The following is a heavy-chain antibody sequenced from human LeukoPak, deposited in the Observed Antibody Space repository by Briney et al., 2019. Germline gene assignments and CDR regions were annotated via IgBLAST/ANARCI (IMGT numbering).Heavy chain of an antibody. Sequence: GASVKVSCKASGYTFTGYYMHWVRQAPGQGLEWMGWINPNSGGTNYAQKFQGRVTMTRDTSISTAYMELSRLRSDDTAVYYCARDKGYYDSSGYSRVKSPWGQGTLVTVSS. CDR2: INPNSGGT. CDR3: ARDKGYYDSSGYSRVKSP. J-gene: IGHJ4*02. V-gene: IGHV1-2*02. CDR1: GYTFTGYY. D-gene: IGHD3-22*01.